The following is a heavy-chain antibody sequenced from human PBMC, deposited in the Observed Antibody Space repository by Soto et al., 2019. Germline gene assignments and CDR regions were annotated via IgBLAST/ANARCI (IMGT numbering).Heavy chain of an antibody. Sequence: SVKVSCKASGGTFSSYAISWVRQAPGQGLDWMGGIIPIFGTANYAQKFQGRVTITADESTSTAYMELSSLRSEDTAVYYCARDRGGAARLFPFDPWPKGPLLPVSA. D-gene: IGHD6-6*01. CDR1: GGTFSSYA. CDR3: ARDRGGAARLFPFDP. J-gene: IGHJ5*02. CDR2: IIPIFGTA. V-gene: IGHV1-69*13.